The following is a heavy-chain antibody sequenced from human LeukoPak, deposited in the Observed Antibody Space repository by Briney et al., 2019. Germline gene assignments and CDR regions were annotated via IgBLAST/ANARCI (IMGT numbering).Heavy chain of an antibody. D-gene: IGHD4-23*01. CDR2: IYTSGST. CDR3: ARTYGGNSNFDY. Sequence: PSETLSLTCAVYGGSFSGYYWSWIRQPAGKGLEWIGRIYTSGSTNYNPSLKSRVTMSVDTSKNQFSLKLSSVTAADTAVYYCARTYGGNSNFDYWGQGTLVTVSS. CDR1: GGSFSGYY. V-gene: IGHV4-59*10. J-gene: IGHJ4*02.